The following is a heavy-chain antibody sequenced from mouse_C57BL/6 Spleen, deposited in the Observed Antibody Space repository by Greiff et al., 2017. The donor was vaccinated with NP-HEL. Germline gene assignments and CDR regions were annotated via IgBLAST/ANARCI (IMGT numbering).Heavy chain of an antibody. V-gene: IGHV1-72*01. D-gene: IGHD1-1*01. CDR3: ARGPGSSYDYAMDY. CDR1: GYTFTSYW. Sequence: QVQLQQPGAELVKPGASVKLSCKASGYTFTSYWMHWVKQRPGRGLEWIGRIDPNSGGTKYNEKFKSKATLTVDKHSSTAYMQLSSLTSEDSAVYYCARGPGSSYDYAMDYWGQGTSVTVSS. CDR2: IDPNSGGT. J-gene: IGHJ4*01.